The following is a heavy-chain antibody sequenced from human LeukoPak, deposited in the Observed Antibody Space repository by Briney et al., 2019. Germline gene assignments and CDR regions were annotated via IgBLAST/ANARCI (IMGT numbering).Heavy chain of an antibody. CDR1: GYTLTELS. CDR3: ATRSHQGDYFDY. J-gene: IGHJ4*02. V-gene: IGHV1-24*01. Sequence: ASVTVSFKVSGYTLTELSMHWVRQAPGKGLEWMGGFDPEDGETIYAQKFQGRVTMTEDTSTDTAYMELSSLRSEDTAVYYCATRSHQGDYFDYWGQGTLVTVAS. CDR2: FDPEDGET.